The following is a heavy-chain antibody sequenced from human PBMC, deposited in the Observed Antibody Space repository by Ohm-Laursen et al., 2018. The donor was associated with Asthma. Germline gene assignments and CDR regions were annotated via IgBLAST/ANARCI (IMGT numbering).Heavy chain of an antibody. D-gene: IGHD3-10*01. Sequence: SLRLSCSASGFTVSSNYMSWVRQAPGKGLEWVSVIYSGGSTYYADSVKGRFTASRDSSKNTLYLQMSSLRAEDTAVYYCARGYGVRPPYYYGMDVWGQGTTVTVSS. V-gene: IGHV3-53*05. CDR1: GFTVSSNY. CDR3: ARGYGVRPPYYYGMDV. J-gene: IGHJ6*02. CDR2: IYSGGST.